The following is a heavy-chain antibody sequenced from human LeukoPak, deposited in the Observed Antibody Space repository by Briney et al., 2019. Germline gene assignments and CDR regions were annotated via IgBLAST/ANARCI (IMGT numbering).Heavy chain of an antibody. CDR1: GGTFSSYA. Sequence: SVKVSCKSSGGTFSSYAISWVRQAPGQGLEWMGGIIPIFGTANYAQKFQGRVTITADESTSTAYMELSSLRSEDTAVYYCARAVAGRTPFDYWGQGTLVTVSS. V-gene: IGHV1-69*01. CDR3: ARAVAGRTPFDY. D-gene: IGHD6-19*01. J-gene: IGHJ4*02. CDR2: IIPIFGTA.